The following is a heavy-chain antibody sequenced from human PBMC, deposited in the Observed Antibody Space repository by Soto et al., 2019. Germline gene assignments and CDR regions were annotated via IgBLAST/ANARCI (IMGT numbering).Heavy chain of an antibody. CDR2: INPNSGAT. CDR1: GYTFTGYY. J-gene: IGHJ3*02. Sequence: ASVKVSCKASGYTFTGYYMHWVRQAPGQGLEWMGWINPNSGATNYAQKFQGWVTMTRDTSISTAYMELSRLRSDDTAVYYCAYSSVWFGESYAFDIWGQGTMVTVSS. D-gene: IGHD3-10*01. V-gene: IGHV1-2*04. CDR3: AYSSVWFGESYAFDI.